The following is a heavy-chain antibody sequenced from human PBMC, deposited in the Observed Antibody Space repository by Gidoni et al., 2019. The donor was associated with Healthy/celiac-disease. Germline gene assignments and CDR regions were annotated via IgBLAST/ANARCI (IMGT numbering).Heavy chain of an antibody. CDR3: ARGHGDYDY. D-gene: IGHD4-17*01. CDR2: INHSGST. J-gene: IGHJ4*02. CDR1: GGSFSGYY. V-gene: IGHV4-34*01. Sequence: QVQLHQWCAGLFKPSEALSLTCALYGGSFSGYYWSWVRQPPGKGLAWIGEINHSGSTNYNPSLKSRVTISVDTSKNQFSLKLSSVTAADTAVYYCARGHGDYDYWGQGTLVTVSS.